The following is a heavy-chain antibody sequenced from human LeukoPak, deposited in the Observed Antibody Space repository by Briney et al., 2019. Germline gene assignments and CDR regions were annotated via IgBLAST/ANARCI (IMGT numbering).Heavy chain of an antibody. J-gene: IGHJ4*02. Sequence: GGSLRLPCAASGFTFSSYAMHWVRQAPGKGLEWVAVISYDGSNKYYADSVKGRFTISRDNSKNTLYLQMNSLRAEDTAVYYCARTVVPAAIGAGALGFDYWGQGTLVTVSS. V-gene: IGHV3-30-3*01. CDR1: GFTFSSYA. D-gene: IGHD2-2*01. CDR3: ARTVVPAAIGAGALGFDY. CDR2: ISYDGSNK.